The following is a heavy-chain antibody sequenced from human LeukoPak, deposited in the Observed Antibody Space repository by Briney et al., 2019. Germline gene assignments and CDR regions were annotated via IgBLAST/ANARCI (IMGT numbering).Heavy chain of an antibody. CDR3: ASHFSTTGTYFDY. D-gene: IGHD1-1*01. J-gene: IGHJ4*02. V-gene: IGHV4-59*08. CDR2: IYYSGST. Sequence: SETLSLTCTVSGGSISSYYWSWNRQPPGKGLEWIGYIYYSGSTNYNPSLKSRVTISVDTSKNQFSLKLSSVTAADTAVYYCASHFSTTGTYFDYWGQGTLVTVSS. CDR1: GGSISSYY.